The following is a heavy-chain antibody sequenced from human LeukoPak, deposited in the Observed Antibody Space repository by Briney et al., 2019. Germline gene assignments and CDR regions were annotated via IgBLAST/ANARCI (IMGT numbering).Heavy chain of an antibody. V-gene: IGHV3-30-3*01. Sequence: PGGSLRLSCAASGFTFSSYAMHWVRQAPGKGLEWVAVISYDGSNKYYADSVKGRFTISRDNSKNTLYLQMNGLRADDTAVYYCARALGYCSGGSCNFDYWGQGTLVTVSS. CDR3: ARALGYCSGGSCNFDY. CDR2: ISYDGSNK. J-gene: IGHJ4*02. D-gene: IGHD2-15*01. CDR1: GFTFSSYA.